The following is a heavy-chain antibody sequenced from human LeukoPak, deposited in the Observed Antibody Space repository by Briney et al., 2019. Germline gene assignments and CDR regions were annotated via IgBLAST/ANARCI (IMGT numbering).Heavy chain of an antibody. CDR2: VKGDGSAT. Sequence: PGGSLRLSCAASGFIFTDYWMNWVRQAPGRGLEWLASVKGDGSATSYVDSVKGRFTISRDNAKNSLYLQMNSLRAEDTAVYYCAKDETYYYGSGSYLTYWGQGTLVTVSS. V-gene: IGHV3-7*03. CDR1: GFIFTDYW. CDR3: AKDETYYYGSGSYLTY. J-gene: IGHJ4*02. D-gene: IGHD3-10*01.